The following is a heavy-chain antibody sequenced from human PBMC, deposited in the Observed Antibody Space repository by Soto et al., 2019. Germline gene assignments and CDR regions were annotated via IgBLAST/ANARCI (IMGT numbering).Heavy chain of an antibody. Sequence: QVQLQESGPGLVKPSGTLSLTCALSGASIITDNWWSWVRQPPGKEMEWIGEIYHSGNTNFNPSVKSRVTISVDTSKTQFSLTVSSVTAADTAIYYCARASASSILRVVVINWGQGTLVTVSS. V-gene: IGHV4-4*02. CDR1: GASIITDNW. J-gene: IGHJ4*02. D-gene: IGHD3-10*01. CDR2: IYHSGNT. CDR3: ARASASSILRVVVIN.